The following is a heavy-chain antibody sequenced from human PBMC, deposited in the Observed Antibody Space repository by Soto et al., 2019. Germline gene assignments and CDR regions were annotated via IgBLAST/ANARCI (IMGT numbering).Heavy chain of an antibody. Sequence: WGSMKIGCAACGFSVCSYSMNWVRQAPGKGLEWVSSISSSSSYIYYAGSVKGRFTISRDNAKNSLYLQMNSLRAEDTAVYYCARDLYDIWTGYHPARPYGIDVWGQGTTVTVSS. D-gene: IGHD3-9*01. J-gene: IGHJ6*02. CDR1: GFSVCSYS. CDR2: ISSSSSYI. CDR3: ARDLYDIWTGYHPARPYGIDV. V-gene: IGHV3-21*01.